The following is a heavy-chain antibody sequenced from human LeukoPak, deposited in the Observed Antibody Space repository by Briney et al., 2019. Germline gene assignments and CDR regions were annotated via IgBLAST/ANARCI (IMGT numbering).Heavy chain of an antibody. J-gene: IGHJ6*04. V-gene: IGHV4-4*02. CDR3: ARPRLYCSSTSCPSYYGMDV. CDR1: GGSISSSNW. CDR2: IYHGGST. D-gene: IGHD2-2*01. Sequence: SGTLSLTCAVSGGSISSSNWWSWVRQPPGKVLEWTGEIYHGGSTNYNPSLRSRVTISVEKSKNKFSLKLSTVTAADTAVYYCARPRLYCSSTSCPSYYGMDVWGKGTTVTVSS.